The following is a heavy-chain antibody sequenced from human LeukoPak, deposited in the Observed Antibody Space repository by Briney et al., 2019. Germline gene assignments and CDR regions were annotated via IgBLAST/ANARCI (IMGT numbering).Heavy chain of an antibody. V-gene: IGHV3-21*01. D-gene: IGHD2-15*01. CDR3: ARYSRVAPQDY. J-gene: IGHJ4*02. Sequence: GGSLRLSCAASGFTFSSYAMSWVRQAPGKGLEWVSSISSSSSYIYYADSVKGRFTISRDNAKNSLYLQMNSLRAEDTAVYYCARYSRVAPQDYWGQGTLVTVSS. CDR2: ISSSSSYI. CDR1: GFTFSSYA.